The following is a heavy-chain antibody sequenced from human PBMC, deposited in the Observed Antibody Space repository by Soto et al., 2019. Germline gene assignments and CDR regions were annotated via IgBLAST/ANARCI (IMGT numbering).Heavy chain of an antibody. CDR3: ARDASGSSGYYPHYYGMDV. D-gene: IGHD3-22*01. CDR1: GFTFSSYA. J-gene: IGHJ6*02. V-gene: IGHV3-30-3*01. Sequence: QVQLVESGGGVVQPGRSLRLSCAASGFTFSSYAMHWVRQAPGKGLEWVAVISYDGSNKYYADSVKGRFTISRDNSKNTLYLQMNSLRAEDTAVYYCARDASGSSGYYPHYYGMDVWGQGTTVTVSS. CDR2: ISYDGSNK.